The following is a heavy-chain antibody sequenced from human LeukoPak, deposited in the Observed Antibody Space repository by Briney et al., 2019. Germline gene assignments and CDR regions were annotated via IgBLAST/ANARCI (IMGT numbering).Heavy chain of an antibody. D-gene: IGHD2-21*02. Sequence: AGGSLRLSRAASGFTFSGSAMHWVRQASGKGLEWVGRIRSKANSYATAYAASVKGRFTISRDDSKNTAYLQMNSLKTEDTAVYYCTRRFWGGDXXXYFDYWGQGTLVTVSS. V-gene: IGHV3-73*01. CDR3: TRRFWGGDXXXYFDY. CDR2: IRSKANSYAT. J-gene: IGHJ4*02. CDR1: GFTFSGSA.